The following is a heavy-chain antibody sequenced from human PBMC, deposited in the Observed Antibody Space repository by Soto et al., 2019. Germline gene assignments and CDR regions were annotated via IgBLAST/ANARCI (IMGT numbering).Heavy chain of an antibody. D-gene: IGHD6-13*01. CDR1: GFTFSSYA. CDR2: ISGSGGST. CDR3: AKAHSSSWYYFDY. Sequence: EVQLLESGGGLVQPGGSLRLSCAASGFTFSSYAMSWVRQAPGKGLEWVSAISGSGGSTYYADSVKGRFTISRDNSKNTLYLEMNSLRAEDTAVYYCAKAHSSSWYYFDYWGQRTLVTVSS. J-gene: IGHJ4*02. V-gene: IGHV3-23*01.